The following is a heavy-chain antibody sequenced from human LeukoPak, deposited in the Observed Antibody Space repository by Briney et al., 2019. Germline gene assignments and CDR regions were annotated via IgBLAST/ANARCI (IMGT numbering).Heavy chain of an antibody. D-gene: IGHD4-23*01. CDR1: GDTSTSYG. CDR3: AGSYYGGKSADY. V-gene: IGHV1-18*01. CDR2: ISAYNGNT. Sequence: ASVKVSCMASGDTSTSYGIRWVRQAPGQGLEWMGWISAYNGNTNYAQKLQGRVTMTTDTSTSTAYMELRSLRSDDTAGYYCAGSYYGGKSADYWGQGTLVTVSS. J-gene: IGHJ4*02.